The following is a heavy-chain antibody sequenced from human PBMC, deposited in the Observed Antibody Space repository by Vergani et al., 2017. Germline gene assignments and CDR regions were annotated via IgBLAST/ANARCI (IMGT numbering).Heavy chain of an antibody. CDR2: ISSSSSYT. V-gene: IGHV3-11*06. CDR3: AKGASFHYYYYMDV. Sequence: QVQLVESGGGLVKPGGSLRLSCAASGFTFSDYYMSWIRQAPGKGLEWVSYISSSSSYTNYADSVKGRFTISRDNAKNSLYLQMNSLRAEDTAVYYCAKGASFHYYYYMDVWGKGTTVTVSS. J-gene: IGHJ6*03. CDR1: GFTFSDYY.